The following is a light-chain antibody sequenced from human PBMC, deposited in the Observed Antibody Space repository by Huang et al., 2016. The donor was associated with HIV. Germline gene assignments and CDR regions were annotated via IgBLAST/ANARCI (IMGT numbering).Light chain of an antibody. V-gene: IGKV1-5*03. J-gene: IGKJ1*01. CDR2: KSS. CDR3: QQYHSYSWT. CDR1: QSISYW. Sequence: DIQMTQSPSTLSASVGDRVTITCRASQSISYWLAWYQQKPGKDPNLLIYKSSSLQSGGPSRFSSSGSGTEFTLTISSLQPDDFASYYCQQYHSYSWTFGQGTKVEIK.